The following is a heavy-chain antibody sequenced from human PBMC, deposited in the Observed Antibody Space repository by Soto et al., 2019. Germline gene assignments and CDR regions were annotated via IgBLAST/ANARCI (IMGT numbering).Heavy chain of an antibody. CDR2: ISYDGSNK. CDR1: GFTFSSYG. D-gene: IGHD3-22*01. J-gene: IGHJ4*02. Sequence: GGSLRLFCAASGFTFSSYGMHWVRQAPGKGLEWVVGISYDGSNKNYGDSAKGRFTISRDNSKNTLYLQMDSLRDEDTAVYYCAQDTYFHDRSGYYVFDDWGQGTLVTVSS. V-gene: IGHV3-30*18. CDR3: AQDTYFHDRSGYYVFDD.